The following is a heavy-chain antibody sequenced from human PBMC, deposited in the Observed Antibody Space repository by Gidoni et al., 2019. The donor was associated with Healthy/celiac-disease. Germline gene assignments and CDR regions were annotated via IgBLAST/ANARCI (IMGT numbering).Heavy chain of an antibody. D-gene: IGHD4-17*01. Sequence: QVQLQQWGAGLLKPSETLSLTCAVYGGSFSGYYWSWIRQPPGKGLEWIGEINHSGSTNYNPSLKSRVTISVDTSKNQFSLKLSSVTAADTAVYYCARTVLDWYFDLWGRGTLVTVSS. CDR2: INHSGST. CDR3: ARTVLDWYFDL. J-gene: IGHJ2*01. V-gene: IGHV4-34*01. CDR1: GGSFSGYY.